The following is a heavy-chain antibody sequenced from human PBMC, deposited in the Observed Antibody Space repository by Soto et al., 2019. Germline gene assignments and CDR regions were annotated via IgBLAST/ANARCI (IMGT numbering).Heavy chain of an antibody. D-gene: IGHD3-9*01. J-gene: IGHJ6*02. CDR3: ARDLRYYDILSGGMDV. Sequence: GASVKVSCKASGGTFSSYAISWVRQAPGQGLEWMGGIIPIFGNTKYAQKLQGRVTMTTDTSTSTAYMELRSLRSDDTAVYYCARDLRYYDILSGGMDVWGQGTTVTVSS. V-gene: IGHV1-18*01. CDR1: GGTFSSYA. CDR2: IIPIFGNT.